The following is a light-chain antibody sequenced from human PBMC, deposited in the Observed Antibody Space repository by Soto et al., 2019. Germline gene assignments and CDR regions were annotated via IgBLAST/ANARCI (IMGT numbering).Light chain of an antibody. CDR1: QSVSSS. J-gene: IGKJ1*01. V-gene: IGKV3-15*01. CDR3: QQYNNWPPWT. Sequence: EILMTQYPDTLSVSPGQRVTLSCRASQSVSSSLAWYQQKPGQAPRLLIYGASTRATGIPARFSGSGSGTEFTLTISSLQSEDFAVYYCQQYNNWPPWTFGQGTKVDIK. CDR2: GAS.